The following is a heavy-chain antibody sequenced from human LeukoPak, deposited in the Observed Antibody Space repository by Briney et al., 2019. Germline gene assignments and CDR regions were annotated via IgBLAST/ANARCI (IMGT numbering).Heavy chain of an antibody. V-gene: IGHV3-30*18. D-gene: IGHD3-10*01. CDR3: AKLGKTENHYGSGRFSYYYYMDV. CDR1: GFTFSSYG. Sequence: PGGSLRLSCAASGFTFSSYGMHWVRQAPGKGLEWVAVISYDGSNKYYADSVKGRFTISRDNSKNTLYLQMNSLRAEDTAVYYCAKLGKTENHYGSGRFSYYYYMDVWGKGTTVTISS. J-gene: IGHJ6*03. CDR2: ISYDGSNK.